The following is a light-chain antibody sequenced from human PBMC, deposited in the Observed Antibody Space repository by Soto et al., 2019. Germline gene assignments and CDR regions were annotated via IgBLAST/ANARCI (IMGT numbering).Light chain of an antibody. V-gene: IGLV2-14*03. CDR2: DVS. Sequence: QSALTQPASVSGSPGQSNTISCTGTSRDIGDYNYVSWYQKHPGKAPKLMIFDVSDRPSGVSNRFSGSKSGNTASLTISGLQAEDEADYYCSSSTSSSTLVLFGGGTKVTVL. CDR1: SRDIGDYNY. J-gene: IGLJ2*01. CDR3: SSSTSSSTLVL.